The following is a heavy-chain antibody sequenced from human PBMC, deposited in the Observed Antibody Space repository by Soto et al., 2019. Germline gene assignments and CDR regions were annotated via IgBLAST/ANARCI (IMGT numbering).Heavy chain of an antibody. D-gene: IGHD2-21*02. Sequence: QVQLVQSGAEVKKPGSSVKVSCKASGGTFSSYAISWVRQAPGQGLEWMGGIIPIFGPANYAQKFQGRVTITADESTSTAYMELSSLRSEDTAVYYCARDQWVVVTARSYGMDVWGQGTTVTVSS. V-gene: IGHV1-69*01. CDR3: ARDQWVVVTARSYGMDV. CDR2: IIPIFGPA. J-gene: IGHJ6*02. CDR1: GGTFSSYA.